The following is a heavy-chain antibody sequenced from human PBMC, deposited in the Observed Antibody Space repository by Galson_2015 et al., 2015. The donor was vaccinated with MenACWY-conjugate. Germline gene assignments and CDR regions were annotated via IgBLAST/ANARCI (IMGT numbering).Heavy chain of an antibody. J-gene: IGHJ6*02. CDR1: GYTFTTYW. CDR2: ISPGDPET. CDR3: ARHPPGGRGMDV. Sequence: QSGAEVKKPGESLQISCKGSGYTFTTYWIGWVRQLPGKGLEWMGLISPGDPETRYSPAFQGQVTISAEKSISTAYVQWDSLQAADTAMYYCARHPPGGRGMDVWGQGTTVTVSS. D-gene: IGHD1-26*01. V-gene: IGHV5-51*01.